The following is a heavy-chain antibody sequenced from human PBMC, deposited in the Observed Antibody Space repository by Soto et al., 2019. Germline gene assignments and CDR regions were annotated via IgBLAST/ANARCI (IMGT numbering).Heavy chain of an antibody. Sequence: GGSLRLSFAASGFTFRSFTMNWVRQAPGKGLEWVSTISSNSAYIYYTDALRGRFTISRDNAKNSLHLQMNSLRAEDTAVYYCTRDASRDSSARGWFDPWGPGTLVTVSS. CDR3: TRDASRDSSARGWFDP. CDR2: ISSNSAYI. V-gene: IGHV3-21*01. J-gene: IGHJ5*02. CDR1: GFTFRSFT. D-gene: IGHD6-13*01.